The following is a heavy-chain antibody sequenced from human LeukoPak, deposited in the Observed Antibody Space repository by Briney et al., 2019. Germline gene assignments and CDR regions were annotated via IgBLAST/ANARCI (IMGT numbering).Heavy chain of an antibody. J-gene: IGHJ4*02. V-gene: IGHV3-74*01. CDR2: INSDGINT. Sequence: GGSLRLSCAASGFTFSNYWMHWVRQAPGKGLVWVSRINSDGINTSYADSVKGRFTISRDNAKNTLNLQMNSLRAEDTAVYYCAKDQQWLAHFDYWGQGTLVTVSS. CDR1: GFTFSNYW. CDR3: AKDQQWLAHFDY. D-gene: IGHD6-19*01.